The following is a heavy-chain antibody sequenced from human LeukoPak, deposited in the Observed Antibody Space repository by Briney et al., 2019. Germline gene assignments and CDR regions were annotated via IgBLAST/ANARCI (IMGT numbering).Heavy chain of an antibody. V-gene: IGHV4-59*08. CDR3: AKFVQEDWFDP. D-gene: IGHD6-6*01. CDR2: IYYSGST. CDR1: GGSISGDY. J-gene: IGHJ5*02. Sequence: PSETLSLTCTVSGGSISGDYWSWIRQPPGKGLEWIGYIYYSGSTSYNPSLKSRVTISVDTSKNQFSLKLSSVTAADTAVYYCAKFVQEDWFDPWGQGTLVTVSS.